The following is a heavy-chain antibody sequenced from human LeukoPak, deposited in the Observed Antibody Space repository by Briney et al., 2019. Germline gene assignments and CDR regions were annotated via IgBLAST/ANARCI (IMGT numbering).Heavy chain of an antibody. D-gene: IGHD6-19*01. V-gene: IGHV3-66*01. CDR1: GFTVSSNH. Sequence: GGSLRPTCAASGFTVSSNHMSWVRQAPGKGLEWVSMIYIDGNTYYADSVKGRFTISRDNSRTTLYLHMRSLRAEDTAVYYCARDRGSGWYDYWGQGTLVTVSS. CDR3: ARDRGSGWYDY. CDR2: IYIDGNT. J-gene: IGHJ4*02.